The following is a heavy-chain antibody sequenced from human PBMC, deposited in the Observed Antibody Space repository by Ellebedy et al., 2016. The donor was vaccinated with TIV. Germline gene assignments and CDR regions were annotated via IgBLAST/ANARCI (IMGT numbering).Heavy chain of an antibody. J-gene: IGHJ4*02. Sequence: GESLKISCAASGFMIKSHALNWVRQAPGRGLERVATLSFDGSNEYYADSVKGRVTISRDISNNTLYLEMSSLTTEDTAVYYCPRGALVVPAAHFDHWGQGTPVTVSS. V-gene: IGHV3-30-3*01. D-gene: IGHD2-2*01. CDR2: LSFDGSNE. CDR3: PRGALVVPAAHFDH. CDR1: GFMIKSHA.